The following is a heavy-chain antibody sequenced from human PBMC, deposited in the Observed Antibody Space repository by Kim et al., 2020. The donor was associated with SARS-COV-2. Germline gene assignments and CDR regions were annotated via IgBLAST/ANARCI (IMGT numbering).Heavy chain of an antibody. V-gene: IGHV3-9*01. CDR1: GFTFDDYA. J-gene: IGHJ5*02. CDR3: AKGTGEQLALFDP. CDR2: ISWNSGSI. D-gene: IGHD6-6*01. Sequence: GGSLRLSCAASGFTFDDYAMHWVRQAPGKGLEWVSGISWNSGSIGYADSVKGRFTISRDNAKNSLYLQMNSLRAEDTALYYCAKGTGEQLALFDPWGQGTLVTVSS.